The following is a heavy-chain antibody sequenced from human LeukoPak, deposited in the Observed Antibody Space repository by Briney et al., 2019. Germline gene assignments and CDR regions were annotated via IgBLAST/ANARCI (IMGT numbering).Heavy chain of an antibody. CDR1: GGSISGYY. CDR2: IYYSGST. D-gene: IGHD6-13*01. Sequence: SETLSLTCTVSGGSISGYYWSWIRQPPGKGLEWFGYIYYSGSTNYNPSLKSRVTISVDTSKNQFSLKLSSVTAADTAVYYCAGHRYSSSWYRRGAFDIWGQGTMVTVSS. CDR3: AGHRYSSSWYRRGAFDI. V-gene: IGHV4-59*08. J-gene: IGHJ3*02.